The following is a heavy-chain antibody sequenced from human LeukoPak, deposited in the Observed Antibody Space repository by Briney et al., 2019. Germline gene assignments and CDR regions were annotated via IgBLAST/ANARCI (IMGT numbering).Heavy chain of an antibody. V-gene: IGHV3-30*03. Sequence: PGGSLRLSCAASGFTFSSYGMHWVRQAPGKGLEWVAVISYDGSNKYYADSVKGRFTISRDNSKNTLYLQMNSLRADDTAVYYCAREDFWTWGYYYYYGMDVWGQGTTVTVSS. CDR3: AREDFWTWGYYYYYGMDV. D-gene: IGHD3-3*01. CDR1: GFTFSSYG. CDR2: ISYDGSNK. J-gene: IGHJ6*02.